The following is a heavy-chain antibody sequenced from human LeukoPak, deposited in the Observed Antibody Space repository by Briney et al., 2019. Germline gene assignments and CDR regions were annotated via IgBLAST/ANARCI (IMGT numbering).Heavy chain of an antibody. D-gene: IGHD3-22*01. V-gene: IGHV1-69*13. CDR3: ARVTRSPYYYDSSGQRAYFDY. J-gene: IGHJ4*02. Sequence: ASVKVSCKASGGTFSSYAISWVRQAPGRGLEWMGGIIPMFGTAKYAQKFQGRVTITADESTSTAYMELRSLRSEDTAVYYCARVTRSPYYYDSSGQRAYFDYWGQGTLVTVSS. CDR2: IIPMFGTA. CDR1: GGTFSSYA.